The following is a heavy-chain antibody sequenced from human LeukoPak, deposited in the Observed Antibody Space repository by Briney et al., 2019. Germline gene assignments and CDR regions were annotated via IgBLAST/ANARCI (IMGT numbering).Heavy chain of an antibody. J-gene: IGHJ5*02. CDR1: EFTFSSCA. CDR3: AKDQIQLWSPYNWFDP. Sequence: PGGSLRLSCAASEFTFSSCAMSWVRQAPGEGLEWVSVISGSGGSTYYADSVKGRFTISRDNSKNTLYLQMNSLRAEDTAVYYCAKDQIQLWSPYNWFDPWGQGTLVTVSS. D-gene: IGHD5-18*01. V-gene: IGHV3-23*01. CDR2: ISGSGGST.